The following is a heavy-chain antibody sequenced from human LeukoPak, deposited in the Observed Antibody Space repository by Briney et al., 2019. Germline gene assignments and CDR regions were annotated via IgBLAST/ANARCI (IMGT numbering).Heavy chain of an antibody. V-gene: IGHV3-53*01. Sequence: PGGCLRLFCAASGFTVSSNYISWVRQAPGKGLEWVSVIYSGGSTYYADSVKGRFTISRDNSKNTLYLQMNSLRAEDTAVYYCASTPAGGYSYGYGYWGQGTLVTVSS. CDR1: GFTVSSNY. J-gene: IGHJ4*02. D-gene: IGHD5-18*01. CDR3: ASTPAGGYSYGYGY. CDR2: IYSGGST.